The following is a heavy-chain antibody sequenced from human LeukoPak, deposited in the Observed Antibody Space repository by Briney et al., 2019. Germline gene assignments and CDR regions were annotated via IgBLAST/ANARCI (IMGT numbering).Heavy chain of an antibody. V-gene: IGHV3-7*01. D-gene: IGHD5-18*01. Sequence: GGSLRLSCAASGFMFSSYWMTWVRQAPGKGLEWVANIRQDGGEGYYVDSVKGRFTVSRDNAKNSLYLQMNSLRAEDTAVYYCAKDSSYRIQLWSNYYYYGMDVWGQGTTVTVSS. J-gene: IGHJ6*02. CDR2: IRQDGGEG. CDR3: AKDSSYRIQLWSNYYYYGMDV. CDR1: GFMFSSYW.